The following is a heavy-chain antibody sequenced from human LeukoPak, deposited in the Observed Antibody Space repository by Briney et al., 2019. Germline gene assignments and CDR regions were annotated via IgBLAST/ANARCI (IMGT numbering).Heavy chain of an antibody. V-gene: IGHV4-34*01. CDR1: GGSFSGYN. CDR2: IYHSGST. J-gene: IGHJ4*02. CDR3: ARGVTSMVRGIIPRDY. D-gene: IGHD3-10*01. Sequence: SETLSLTWAVYGGSFSGYNWSWIRQPPGKGLEWIGYIYHSGSTYYNPSLKSRVTISVDRSKNQFSLKLSSVTAADTAVYYCARGVTSMVRGIIPRDYWGQGTLVTVSS.